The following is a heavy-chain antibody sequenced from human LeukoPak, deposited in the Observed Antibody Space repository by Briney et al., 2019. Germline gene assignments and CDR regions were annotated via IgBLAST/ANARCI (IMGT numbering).Heavy chain of an antibody. CDR1: GGSISSYY. V-gene: IGHV4-59*01. D-gene: IGHD5-24*01. CDR2: IHYSGTT. CDR3: ARDLDGYNLLFHY. Sequence: SETLSLTCTDSGGSISSYYWSWIRQPPGKGLEWIGYIHYSGTTKYNPSLKSRVTISVDTSKNQFSLKLTSVTAADTAVYYCARDLDGYNLLFHYWGQGTLVTVSS. J-gene: IGHJ4*02.